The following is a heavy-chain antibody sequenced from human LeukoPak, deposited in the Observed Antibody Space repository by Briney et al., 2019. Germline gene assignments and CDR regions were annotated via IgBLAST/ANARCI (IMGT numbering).Heavy chain of an antibody. CDR3: AKGGSSTLSGFDY. CDR2: ISYDGSNK. J-gene: IGHJ4*02. D-gene: IGHD2-2*01. V-gene: IGHV3-30*04. Sequence: GGSLRLSCAASGFTFSSYAMHWVRQAPGKGLEWVAVISYDGSNKYYADSVKGRFTISRDNSKNTLYLQMNSLRAEDTAVYYCAKGGSSTLSGFDYWGQGTLVTVSS. CDR1: GFTFSSYA.